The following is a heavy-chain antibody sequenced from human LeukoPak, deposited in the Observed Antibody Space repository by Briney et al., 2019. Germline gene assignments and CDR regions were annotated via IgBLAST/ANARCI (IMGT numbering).Heavy chain of an antibody. J-gene: IGHJ4*02. CDR2: VFTRGTT. V-gene: IGHV4-61*09. Sequence: SQTLSLTCTVSGGSISSGSYYWNWIRQPAGKRLEWLGHVFTRGTTNYNASLEGRLTISLDTARNQFSLYLSSVTAAVTAMYFCARSSLAVYFDYWGQGTLVTASS. CDR1: GGSISSGSYY. D-gene: IGHD6-19*01. CDR3: ARSSLAVYFDY.